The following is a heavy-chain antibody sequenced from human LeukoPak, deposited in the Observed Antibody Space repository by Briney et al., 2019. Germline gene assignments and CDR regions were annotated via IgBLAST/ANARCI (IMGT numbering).Heavy chain of an antibody. CDR3: AKDLGIVVVPAALP. CDR2: INSDGSST. V-gene: IGHV3-74*01. D-gene: IGHD2-2*01. J-gene: IGHJ3*01. CDR1: GFTFSGYW. Sequence: GGSLRLSCAASGFTFSGYWMHWVRQAPGKGLVWVSRINSDGSSTSYADSVKGRFTISRDNSKNTLYLQMNSLRAEDTAVYYCAKDLGIVVVPAALPWGQGTMVTVSS.